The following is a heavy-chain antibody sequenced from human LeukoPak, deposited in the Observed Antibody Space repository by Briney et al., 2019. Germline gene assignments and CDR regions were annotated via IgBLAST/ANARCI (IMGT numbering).Heavy chain of an antibody. CDR3: ARDYNWGFDY. Sequence: GGSLRLSCAASGFIFSSYSMNWVRQAPGKGLEWVSYISHTNDICYADSVRGRFTISRDKAKNSLYLQMNSLRDEDTAVYYCARDYNWGFDYWGQGTLVAVSS. CDR2: ISHTNDI. J-gene: IGHJ4*02. D-gene: IGHD1-20*01. V-gene: IGHV3-48*02. CDR1: GFIFSSYS.